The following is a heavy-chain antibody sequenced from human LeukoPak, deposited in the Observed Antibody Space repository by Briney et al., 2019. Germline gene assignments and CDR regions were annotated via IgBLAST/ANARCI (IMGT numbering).Heavy chain of an antibody. J-gene: IGHJ4*02. CDR2: INPSGGST. CDR1: GYTFTSYY. CDR3: ARFTSSGWFGTEYYFDY. D-gene: IGHD6-19*01. V-gene: IGHV1-46*01. Sequence: ASVKVSCKASGYTFTSYYMHWVRQAPGQGLEWMGIINPSGGSTSYAQKFQGRVTMTRDTSTSTVHMELSSLRSEDTAVYYCARFTSSGWFGTEYYFDYWGQGTLVTVSS.